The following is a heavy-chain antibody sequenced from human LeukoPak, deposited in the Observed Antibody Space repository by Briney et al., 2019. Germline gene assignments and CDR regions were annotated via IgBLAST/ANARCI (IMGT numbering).Heavy chain of an antibody. Sequence: GGSLRLSCAASGFTFDNYAMNWVRQVPGKGLEWISLISWSSGTIGYADSVKGRFTISRDNANNFLYLQMNSLRAEDTALYYCARAYKDRSLAGKKEFFQHWGQGTLVTVSS. J-gene: IGHJ1*01. D-gene: IGHD6-19*01. CDR1: GFTFDNYA. CDR2: ISWSSGTI. CDR3: ARAYKDRSLAGKKEFFQH. V-gene: IGHV3-9*01.